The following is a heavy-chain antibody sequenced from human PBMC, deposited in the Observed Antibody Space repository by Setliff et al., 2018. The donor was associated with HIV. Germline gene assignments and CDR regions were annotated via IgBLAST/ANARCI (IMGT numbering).Heavy chain of an antibody. CDR2: LYYSGST. Sequence: PSVTLSLTCAVSSGPISSSFYWTWIRQPPGTGLERIGYLYYSGSTNYNPSVKSRLTISVVTSKNQVSLKLSAVTAADTAVYYCARGRFVGFDYWGQGTLVTVSS. D-gene: IGHD3-16*02. CDR3: ARGRFVGFDY. V-gene: IGHV4-59*08. J-gene: IGHJ4*02. CDR1: SGPISSSFY.